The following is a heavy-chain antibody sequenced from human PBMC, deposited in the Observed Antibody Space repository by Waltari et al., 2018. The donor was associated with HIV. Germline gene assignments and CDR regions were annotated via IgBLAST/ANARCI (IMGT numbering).Heavy chain of an antibody. Sequence: EVQLLESGGGLVPPGGSLRLSCVASGFTFSHYGMTWVRQAPGKGLECISGLDGSGGRTQYADSVKGRFTISRDNSKNTLYLQMNSLRAEDTAVYYCAIQYNVLHDYDYGMDVWGQGTAVTVSS. V-gene: IGHV3-23*01. CDR3: AIQYNVLHDYDYGMDV. CDR2: LDGSGGRT. D-gene: IGHD1-1*01. CDR1: GFTFSHYG. J-gene: IGHJ6*02.